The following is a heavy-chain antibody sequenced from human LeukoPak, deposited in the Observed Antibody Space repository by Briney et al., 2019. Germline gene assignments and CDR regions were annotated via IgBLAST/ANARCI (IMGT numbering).Heavy chain of an antibody. J-gene: IGHJ4*02. CDR1: GYSFTSYW. CDR2: IYPGDSDT. CDR3: ARHYYGSGSLYYFDY. Sequence: GESLKISCKGSGYSFTSYWIGWVRQMPGKGLEWMGIIYPGDSDTRYSPSFQGQVTISADKSISTAYLQWSSLKASDTAMYYCARHYYGSGSLYYFDYWGQGTLVTVSS. D-gene: IGHD3-10*01. V-gene: IGHV5-51*01.